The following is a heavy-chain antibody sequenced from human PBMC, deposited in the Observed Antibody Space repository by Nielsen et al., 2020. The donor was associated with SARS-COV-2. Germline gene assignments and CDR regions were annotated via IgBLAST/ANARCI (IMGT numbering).Heavy chain of an antibody. CDR2: ISSSSSYI. CDR3: AREGCSSTSCYHHSYYYYMDV. D-gene: IGHD2-2*01. Sequence: SCAASGFTFSSYSMNWVRQAPGKGLEWVSSISSSSSYIYYADSVKGRFTISRDNAKNSLYLQMNSLRAEDTAVYYCAREGCSSTSCYHHSYYYYMDVWGKGTTVTVSS. CDR1: GFTFSSYS. J-gene: IGHJ6*03. V-gene: IGHV3-21*01.